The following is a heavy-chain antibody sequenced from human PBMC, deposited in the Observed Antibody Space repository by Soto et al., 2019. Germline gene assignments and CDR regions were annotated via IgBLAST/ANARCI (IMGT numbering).Heavy chain of an antibody. CDR3: ARTSYDSSGTAADP. CDR2: IYHSGST. J-gene: IGHJ5*02. D-gene: IGHD3-22*01. CDR1: GGSITSSNW. Sequence: SETLSLTCAVSGGSITSSNWWSWVRQPPGKGLEWIGEIYHSGSTNYNPSLKSRVTISVDKSKNQFSLKLSSVTAADTAVYYCARTSYDSSGTAADPWGQGTLVTVS. V-gene: IGHV4-4*02.